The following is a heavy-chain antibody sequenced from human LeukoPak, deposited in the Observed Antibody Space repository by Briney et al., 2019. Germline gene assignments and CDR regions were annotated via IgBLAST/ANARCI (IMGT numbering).Heavy chain of an antibody. V-gene: IGHV3-30*02. CDR1: GFTFSSYG. D-gene: IGHD6-13*01. Sequence: PGGSLRLSCAASGFTFSSYGMHWVRQAPGKGLGWVAFIRYDGSNKYYADSVKGRFTISRGNSKNTLYLQMNSLRAEDTAVYYCAKEHGGSSWYEDAFDIWGQGTMVTVSS. J-gene: IGHJ3*02. CDR2: IRYDGSNK. CDR3: AKEHGGSSWYEDAFDI.